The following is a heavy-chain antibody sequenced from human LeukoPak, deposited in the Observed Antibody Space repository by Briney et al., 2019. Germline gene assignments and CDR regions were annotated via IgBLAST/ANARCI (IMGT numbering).Heavy chain of an antibody. CDR3: AKDVGKWESLHFFDY. CDR2: ISGSGAST. CDR1: GFTPSTNA. Sequence: GGSLRLSCLTSGFTPSTNAMSWVRQAPGKGLEWISGISGSGASTYYADSVKGRFTISRDDSRNTLYLQMNSLRGDDTAVYYCAKDVGKWESLHFFDYWGQGTLVTASS. D-gene: IGHD1-26*01. V-gene: IGHV3-23*01. J-gene: IGHJ4*02.